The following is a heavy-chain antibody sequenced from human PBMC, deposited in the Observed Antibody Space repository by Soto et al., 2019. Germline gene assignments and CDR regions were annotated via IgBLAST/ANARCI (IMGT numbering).Heavy chain of an antibody. CDR3: TTDPLFTGGVYYYYGMDV. CDR2: IYPGDSDT. D-gene: IGHD3-10*01. J-gene: IGHJ6*02. Sequence: PGESLKISCKGSGYSFTSYWIGWVRQMPGKGLEWMGIIYPGDSDTRYSPSFQGQVTISADKSISTAYLQMNSLKTEDTAVYYCTTDPLFTGGVYYYYGMDVWGQGTTVTVSS. CDR1: GYSFTSYW. V-gene: IGHV5-51*01.